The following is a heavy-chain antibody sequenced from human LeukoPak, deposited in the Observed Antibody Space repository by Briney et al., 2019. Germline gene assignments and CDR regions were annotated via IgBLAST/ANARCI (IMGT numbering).Heavy chain of an antibody. CDR2: INQSGST. D-gene: IGHD3-9*01. V-gene: IGHV4-34*01. CDR3: ATDIHDILTGYRYIDY. CDR1: GGSFSGHY. J-gene: IGHJ4*02. Sequence: PSETLSLTCAVYGGSFSGHYSTWIRQPPGKELEWIGEINQSGSTNYNPSLKSRVTISVDTSKNQFSLKLSSVTAADTAAYYCATDIHDILTGYRYIDYWGQGTLVTVSS.